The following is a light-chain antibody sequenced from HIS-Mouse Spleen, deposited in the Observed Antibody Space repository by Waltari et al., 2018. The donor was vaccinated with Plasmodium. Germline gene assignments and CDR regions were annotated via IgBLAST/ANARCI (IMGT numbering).Light chain of an antibody. CDR1: QCVSSN. Sequence: EIVMTQSPATLSVSPGERATLSCRASQCVSSNFAWYQQKPGQAPRLLIYGASTRATGIPARFSGSGSGTEFTLTISSLQSEDFAVYYCQQYNNWSFTFGPGTKVDIK. V-gene: IGKV3-15*01. CDR2: GAS. J-gene: IGKJ3*01. CDR3: QQYNNWSFT.